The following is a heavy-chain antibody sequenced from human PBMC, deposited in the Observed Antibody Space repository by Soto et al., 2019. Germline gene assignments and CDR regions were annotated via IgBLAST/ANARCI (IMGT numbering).Heavy chain of an antibody. CDR1: GYTFTTYD. D-gene: IGHD3-10*01. CDR3: ARGVGSGSYYNQYNWFDP. V-gene: IGHV1-18*01. Sequence: GASVKVSCKASGYTFTTYDISWVRQAPGQGLEWMGWINTYNGNTNYAQKLQGRVTMTTDTSTNTAYMELRSLRSDDTAVYYCARGVGSGSYYNQYNWFDPWGQGTLVTVSS. CDR2: INTYNGNT. J-gene: IGHJ5*02.